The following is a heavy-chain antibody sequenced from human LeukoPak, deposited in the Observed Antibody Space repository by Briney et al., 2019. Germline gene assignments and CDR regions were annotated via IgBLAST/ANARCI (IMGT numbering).Heavy chain of an antibody. V-gene: IGHV3-21*01. J-gene: IGHJ5*02. CDR3: ATETGYNYGFDH. CDR1: GFTFSSYS. CDR2: ISSSSSYI. Sequence: GGSLRLSCAASGFTFSSYSMNWFRQAPGKGLEWVSSISSSSSYIYYGDSVKGRFTISRDNAKNSLYLQMNSLRAEDTAVYYCATETGYNYGFDHWGQGTLVTVSS. D-gene: IGHD5-18*01.